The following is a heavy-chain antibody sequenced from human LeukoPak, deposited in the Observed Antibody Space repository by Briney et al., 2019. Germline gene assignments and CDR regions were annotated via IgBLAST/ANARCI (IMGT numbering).Heavy chain of an antibody. CDR3: ATRGGGQMVRGIPDAFDI. J-gene: IGHJ3*02. D-gene: IGHD3-10*01. CDR1: GYSFTSYW. CDR2: IYPGDSDP. V-gene: IGHV5-51*01. Sequence: GDSLKISCKGSGYSFTSYWIGWVRQMPGKGLEWMGMIYPGDSDPRYSPSFRGQVTFSADKSIRTAHLHWSSLKASDPAMYYCATRGGGQMVRGIPDAFDIWGQGTMVTVSS.